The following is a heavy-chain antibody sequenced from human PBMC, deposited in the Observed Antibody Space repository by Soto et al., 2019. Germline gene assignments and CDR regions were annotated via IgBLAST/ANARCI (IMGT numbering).Heavy chain of an antibody. CDR1: GGSISSGDYY. Sequence: SETLSLTCTVSGGSISSGDYYWSWIRQPPGKGLEWIGYIYYSGSTYYNPSLKSRVTISVDTSKNQFSLKLSSVTAADTAVYYCARDRMVRGVKLMASFDGMDVWGQGTTVTVSS. J-gene: IGHJ6*02. CDR3: ARDRMVRGVKLMASFDGMDV. CDR2: IYYSGST. V-gene: IGHV4-30-4*01. D-gene: IGHD3-10*01.